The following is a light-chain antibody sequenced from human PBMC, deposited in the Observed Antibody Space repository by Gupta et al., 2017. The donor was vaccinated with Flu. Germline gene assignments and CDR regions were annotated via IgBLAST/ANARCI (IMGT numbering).Light chain of an antibody. CDR2: DAS. Sequence: GDRVTITCQGSQDIRNCLNWYQQKPGKPPKLLIYDASNLETGVPSRFSGRGSGTDVSFTITSRQPEEIATYYCQQYDDHPITFGQGTRLDIK. CDR3: QQYDDHPIT. CDR1: QDIRNC. J-gene: IGKJ5*01. V-gene: IGKV1-33*01.